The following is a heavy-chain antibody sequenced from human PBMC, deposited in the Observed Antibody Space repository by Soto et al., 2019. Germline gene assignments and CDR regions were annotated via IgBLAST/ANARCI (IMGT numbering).Heavy chain of an antibody. V-gene: IGHV1-18*04. CDR3: ARDGPKHYSSSSYPLDY. Sequence: ASVKVSCKASGYTFTSYGISWVRQAPGQGLEWMGWISAYNGNTNYAQKLQGRVTMTTDTSTSTAYMELRSLRSDDTAVYYCARDGPKHYSSSSYPLDYWGQGTLVTVSA. J-gene: IGHJ4*02. D-gene: IGHD6-13*01. CDR2: ISAYNGNT. CDR1: GYTFTSYG.